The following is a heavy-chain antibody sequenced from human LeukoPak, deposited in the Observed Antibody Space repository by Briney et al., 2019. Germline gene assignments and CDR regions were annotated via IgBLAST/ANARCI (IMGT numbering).Heavy chain of an antibody. V-gene: IGHV4-4*07. CDR2: IYTSEST. CDR1: GGSISSYY. CDR3: ARARAAANTYADY. Sequence: NPSETLSLTCTVSGGSISSYYWSWLRQPAGKGLEWIGRIYTSESTYYNPSLKSRVTMSIDTSKNQFSLKLSSVTAADTAIYYCARARAAANTYADYWGQGTLVTVSS. J-gene: IGHJ4*02. D-gene: IGHD3-16*01.